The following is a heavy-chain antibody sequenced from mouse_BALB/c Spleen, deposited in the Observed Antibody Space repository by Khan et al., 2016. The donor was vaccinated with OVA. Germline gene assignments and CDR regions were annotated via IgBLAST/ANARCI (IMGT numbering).Heavy chain of an antibody. J-gene: IGHJ2*01. CDR2: IWAGGST. D-gene: IGHD1-3*01. CDR1: GFSLPSYG. CDR3: ARLEDI. V-gene: IGHV2-9*02. Sequence: VQLQESGLGLVAPSQSLSITCTVSGFSLPSYGLHWVRQPPGKGLEWLAVIWAGGSTNYNSALMSRLSISKDNSKRQVFLKMKSLQADDTAMYYCARLEDIWGQGTTLTGSS.